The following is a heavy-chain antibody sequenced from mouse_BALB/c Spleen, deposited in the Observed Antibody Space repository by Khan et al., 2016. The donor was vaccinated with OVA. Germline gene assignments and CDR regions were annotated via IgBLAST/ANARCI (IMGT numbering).Heavy chain of an antibody. Sequence: VQLQESGPGLVAPSQSLSLTCTVSGFSLTSYGVNWVRQPPGEDMVWLGVLLGDGSTNYHSTLKYRLIISTDSSKRQVFLTLNTLQTDDTATYYCAKLTPDYYSMDYWGQGTSVTVST. CDR1: GFSLTSYG. J-gene: IGHJ4*01. CDR2: LLGDGST. CDR3: AKLTPDYYSMDY. V-gene: IGHV2-3*01. D-gene: IGHD2-13*01.